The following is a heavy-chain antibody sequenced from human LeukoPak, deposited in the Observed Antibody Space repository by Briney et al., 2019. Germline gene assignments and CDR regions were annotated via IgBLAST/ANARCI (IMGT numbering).Heavy chain of an antibody. CDR3: ARSGAYGFRSGYYYVMY. D-gene: IGHD3-22*01. CDR1: GYTFTSYD. J-gene: IGHJ4*02. Sequence: ASVKVSCKASGYTFTSYDINCVRQATGQGLEWMGWMNPNSGNTGYAQKFQGRVTMTRNTSISTAYMELSSLRSEDTAVYYCARSGAYGFRSGYYYVMYWGQGTLVTVSS. V-gene: IGHV1-8*01. CDR2: MNPNSGNT.